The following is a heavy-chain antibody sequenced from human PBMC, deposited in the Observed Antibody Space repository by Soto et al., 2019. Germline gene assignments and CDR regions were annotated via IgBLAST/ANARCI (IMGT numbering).Heavy chain of an antibody. J-gene: IGHJ4*02. V-gene: IGHV1-69*01. D-gene: IGHD1-26*01. Sequence: QVQLVPSGAEVKKPGSSVKVSCTASGGTFSSYAISWVRQAPGQGLEWRGGIIPIFGTANYAQKFQGRVTITADESTSTAYMELSSLRSEDTAVYYCASCGKTSGSYSRHYFDYWGQGTLVTVSS. CDR1: GGTFSSYA. CDR3: ASCGKTSGSYSRHYFDY. CDR2: IIPIFGTA.